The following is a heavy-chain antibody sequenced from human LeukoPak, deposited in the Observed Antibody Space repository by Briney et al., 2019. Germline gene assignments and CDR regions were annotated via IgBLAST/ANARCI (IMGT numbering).Heavy chain of an antibody. J-gene: IGHJ4*02. CDR3: ARGPNSNWSGLDF. CDR2: ISPTGSTT. CDR1: GFSFIEHG. V-gene: IGHV3-74*01. D-gene: IGHD6-6*01. Sequence: PGGSLNFSGTASGFSFIEHGMNWARKFPGKGLVWSSRISPTGSTTSYADSVKGRFTVSGDNAKNTLYLQVNNLRAEDTAVYYCARGPNSNWSGLDFWGQGTLLTVSS.